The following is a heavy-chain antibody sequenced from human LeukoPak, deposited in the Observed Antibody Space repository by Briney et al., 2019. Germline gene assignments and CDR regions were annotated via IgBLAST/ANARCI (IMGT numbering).Heavy chain of an antibody. CDR1: GSQIKSYG. D-gene: IGHD6-13*01. CDR2: IYPGDSDT. V-gene: IGHV5-51*01. CDR3: AKSGNPYSSSWYWFDP. Sequence: GSSIKSSCKGSGSQIKSYGKGRGRELGGKGLDKKEIIYPGDSDTRYSPSFQGQVTISADKSISTAYLQWSSLKASDTAMYYCAKSGNPYSSSWYWFDPWGQGTLVTVSS. J-gene: IGHJ5*02.